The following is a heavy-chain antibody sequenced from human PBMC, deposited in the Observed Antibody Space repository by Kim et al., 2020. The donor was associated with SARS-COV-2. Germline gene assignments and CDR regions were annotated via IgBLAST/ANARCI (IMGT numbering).Heavy chain of an antibody. D-gene: IGHD3-10*01. J-gene: IGHJ4*02. CDR1: GFTFGDYA. CDR2: IRSKAYGGTT. Sequence: GGSLRLSCTASGFTFGDYAMSWFRQAPGKGLEWVGFIRSKAYGGTTEYAASVKGRFTISRDDSKSIAYLQMNSLKTEDTAVYYCTALLKGSGVHPMFDYWGQGTLVTVSS. V-gene: IGHV3-49*03. CDR3: TALLKGSGVHPMFDY.